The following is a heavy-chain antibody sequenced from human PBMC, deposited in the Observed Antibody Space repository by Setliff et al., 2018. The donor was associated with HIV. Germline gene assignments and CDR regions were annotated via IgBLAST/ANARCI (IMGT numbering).Heavy chain of an antibody. CDR3: TTEDPWLRFGH. D-gene: IGHD5-12*01. CDR1: EISFNNYY. Sequence: GGSLRLSCTSSEISFNNYYMTWVRQAPGRGLEWVGRIKSKADGGTTDYAATVKGRFTISRDDSKTTLYLQMNSLKTEDTAVYYCTTEDPWLRFGHWGQGTLVTVSS. CDR2: IKSKADGGTT. V-gene: IGHV3-15*01. J-gene: IGHJ5*02.